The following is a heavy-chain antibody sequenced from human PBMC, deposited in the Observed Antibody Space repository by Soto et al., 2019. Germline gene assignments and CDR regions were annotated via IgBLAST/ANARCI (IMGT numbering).Heavy chain of an antibody. CDR1: GFTFNTAW. D-gene: IGHD2-15*01. V-gene: IGHV3-15*07. Sequence: EVQLVESGGGLVKPGGSLRLSCAASGFTFNTAWMNWVRQAPGEGLEWVGRIKTSADGGATDYAAPVHGRFTISRDDSKNALYLNMNSLKTEDTAVYYCTTGSVEGVWGQGTTVTVSS. CDR3: TTGSVEGV. J-gene: IGHJ6*02. CDR2: IKTSADGGAT.